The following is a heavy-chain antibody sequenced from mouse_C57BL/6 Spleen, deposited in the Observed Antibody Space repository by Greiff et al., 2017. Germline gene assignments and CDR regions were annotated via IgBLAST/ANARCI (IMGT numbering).Heavy chain of an antibody. CDR1: GYAFSSYW. J-gene: IGHJ2*01. Sequence: QVQLKESGAELVKPGASVKISCKASGYAFSSYWMNWVKQRPGKGLEWIGQIYPGDGDTNYNGQFKGQATLTADQSSSTDYMHLSSLTSEDSAVYFCAKWGITTVVAGGIDYWGQGTTLSVSS. D-gene: IGHD1-1*01. V-gene: IGHV1-80*01. CDR2: IYPGDGDT. CDR3: AKWGITTVVAGGIDY.